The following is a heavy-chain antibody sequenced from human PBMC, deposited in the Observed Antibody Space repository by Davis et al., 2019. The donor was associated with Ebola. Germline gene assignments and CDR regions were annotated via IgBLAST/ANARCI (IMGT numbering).Heavy chain of an antibody. CDR1: GFIFDNYA. V-gene: IGHV3-7*03. CDR2: IKQDGSEK. D-gene: IGHD2-2*03. Sequence: GESLKISCAASGFIFDNYAMHWVRQAPGKGLEWVADIKQDGSEKYYVDSVKGRFTISRDNAKNSLYLQMNSLRAEDTAVYYCARDGYYPFDYWGQGTLVTVSS. J-gene: IGHJ4*02. CDR3: ARDGYYPFDY.